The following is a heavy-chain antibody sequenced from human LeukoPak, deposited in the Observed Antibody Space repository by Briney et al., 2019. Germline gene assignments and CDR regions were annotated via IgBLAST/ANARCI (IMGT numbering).Heavy chain of an antibody. D-gene: IGHD3-22*01. CDR3: AKVGTYYYDSSGYYYGPPRNEYFQH. J-gene: IGHJ1*01. Sequence: PGGSLRLSCAASGFTFSSYAMSWVRQAPGKGLEWVSAISGSGGSTYYADSVKGRFTISRDNSKNTLYLQMNSLRAEDTAVYYCAKVGTYYYDSSGYYYGPPRNEYFQHWGQGTLVTVSS. CDR1: GFTFSSYA. CDR2: ISGSGGST. V-gene: IGHV3-23*01.